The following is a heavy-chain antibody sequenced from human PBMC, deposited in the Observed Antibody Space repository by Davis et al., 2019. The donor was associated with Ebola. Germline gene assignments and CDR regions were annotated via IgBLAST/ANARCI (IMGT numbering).Heavy chain of an antibody. CDR3: ARAYPYYDYVWGSYRGVWYFDY. CDR2: IDWDDDK. J-gene: IGHJ4*02. Sequence: SGPTLVKPTQTLTLTCTFSGFSLSTSGMCVSWIRQPPGKALEWLALIDWDDDKYYSTSLKTRLTISKDTSKNQVVLTMTNMDPVDTATYYCARAYPYYDYVWGSYRGVWYFDYWGQGTLVTVSS. V-gene: IGHV2-70*01. CDR1: GFSLSTSGMC. D-gene: IGHD3-16*02.